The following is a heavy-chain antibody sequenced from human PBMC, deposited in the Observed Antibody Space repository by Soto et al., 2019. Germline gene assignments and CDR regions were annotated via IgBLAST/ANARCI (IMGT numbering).Heavy chain of an antibody. CDR1: GFTFSNAW. CDR2: IKSKTDGGTN. Sequence: GGTLRLSCAASGFTFSNAWMSWVRQAPGKGLEWVGRIKSKTDGGTNDYAAPVKGRFTISRDDSKNTLYLQMNSVKSEDTAVYYCTIVYYDDSSGYSRFDYWGQGTLVTVSS. J-gene: IGHJ4*02. V-gene: IGHV3-15*01. CDR3: TIVYYDDSSGYSRFDY. D-gene: IGHD3-22*01.